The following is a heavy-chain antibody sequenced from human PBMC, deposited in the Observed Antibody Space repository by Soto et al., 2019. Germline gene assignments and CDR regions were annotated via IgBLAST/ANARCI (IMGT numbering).Heavy chain of an antibody. CDR3: ARSGYSSSLYYYYYYGMDV. V-gene: IGHV4-39*01. Sequence: QLQLQESGPGLVKPSETLSLTYTVSGGSISSSSYYWGWIRQPPGKGLEWIGSIYYSGSTYYNPSLKSRVTISVDTSKNQFSLKLSSVTAADTAVYYCARSGYSSSLYYYYYYGMDVWGQGTTVTVSS. J-gene: IGHJ6*02. CDR2: IYYSGST. CDR1: GGSISSSSYY. D-gene: IGHD6-13*01.